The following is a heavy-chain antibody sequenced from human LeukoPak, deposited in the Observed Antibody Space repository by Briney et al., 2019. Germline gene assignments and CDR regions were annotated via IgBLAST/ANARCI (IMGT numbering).Heavy chain of an antibody. J-gene: IGHJ4*02. D-gene: IGHD4-23*01. CDR1: GYSISSGYY. CDR2: IYTSGST. CDR3: ARDRWSGESDY. Sequence: SETLSLTCAVSGYSISSGYYWGRIRQPPGKGLEWIGRIYTSGSTNYNPSLKSRVTMSVDTSKNQFSLKLSSVTAAATAVYYCARDRWSGESDYWGQGTLVTVSS. V-gene: IGHV4-38-2*02.